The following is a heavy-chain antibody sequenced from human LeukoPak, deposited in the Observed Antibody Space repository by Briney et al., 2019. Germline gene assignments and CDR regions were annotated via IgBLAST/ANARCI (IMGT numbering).Heavy chain of an antibody. CDR3: ARPRGSCSGGSCYYYYFDY. Sequence: PSETLSLTCTVSGGSISSGYYWGWIRQPPGKGLEWVGSIYHSGSTYYNPSLKSRVTISVDTSKNQFSLKLSSVTAADTAVYYCARPRGSCSGGSCYYYYFDYWGQGTLVTVSS. D-gene: IGHD2-15*01. CDR1: GGSISSGYY. CDR2: IYHSGST. J-gene: IGHJ4*02. V-gene: IGHV4-38-2*02.